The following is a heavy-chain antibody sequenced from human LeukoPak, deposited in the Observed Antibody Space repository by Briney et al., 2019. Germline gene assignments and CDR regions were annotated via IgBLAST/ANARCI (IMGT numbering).Heavy chain of an antibody. J-gene: IGHJ6*03. V-gene: IGHV3-48*03. Sequence: GGSLRLSCAASGFTFSSYEMNWVRQAPGKGLEWVSYISSSGSTIYYADSVKGRFSISRDSSKNILYLQLNSLRAEDTAVYYCAKDRCSNGIGCYYYYMDVWGKGTTVTISS. CDR1: GFTFSSYE. CDR2: ISSSGSTI. D-gene: IGHD2-8*01. CDR3: AKDRCSNGIGCYYYYMDV.